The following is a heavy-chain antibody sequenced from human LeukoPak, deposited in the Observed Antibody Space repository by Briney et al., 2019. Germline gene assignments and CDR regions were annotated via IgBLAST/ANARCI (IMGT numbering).Heavy chain of an antibody. D-gene: IGHD2-2*01. CDR2: FYPGDSDT. V-gene: IGHV5-51*01. J-gene: IGHJ4*02. Sequence: GESLKISCKGFGNSFTSFLIGWVRQIPGKGLDGMGIFYPGDSDTRNSTSFQGRVTLPADQPLGPAYLQWRSLKASDTAMYYGARLPYCSSTSYYEGDYWGQGTLVTVSS. CDR3: ARLPYCSSTSYYEGDY. CDR1: GNSFTSFL.